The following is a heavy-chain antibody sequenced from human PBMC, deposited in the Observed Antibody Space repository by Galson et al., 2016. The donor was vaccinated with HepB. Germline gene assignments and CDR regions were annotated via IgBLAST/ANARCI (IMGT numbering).Heavy chain of an antibody. CDR3: ASVNRSITIFGGAIDY. D-gene: IGHD3-3*01. J-gene: IGHJ4*02. CDR2: IYYSGST. V-gene: IGHV4-31*03. CDR1: GGSISSGGYY. Sequence: TLSLTCSVSGGSISSGGYYWSWIRHHPGKGLEWVGYIYYSGSTYYNPSLKSRVTISVDTSKNQFSLKLSSVSAADTAVYYCASVNRSITIFGGAIDYWGQGTLVTVAS.